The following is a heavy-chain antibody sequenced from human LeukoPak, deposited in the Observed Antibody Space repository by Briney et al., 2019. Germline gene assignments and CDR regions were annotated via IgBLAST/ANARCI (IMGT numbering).Heavy chain of an antibody. CDR1: GCRFNAYW. V-gene: IGHV5-51*01. D-gene: IGHD1-26*01. CDR3: ARHTPGGIVGAFDI. CDR2: TYPGDSDT. J-gene: IGHJ3*02. Sequence: GESLKISCKGSGCRFNAYWIAWVRQMPGKGLEWMGITYPGDSDTRYSPSFQGQVTISADKSITTAYLQWSSLKASDTAMYYCARHTPGGIVGAFDIWGQGTMVTVSS.